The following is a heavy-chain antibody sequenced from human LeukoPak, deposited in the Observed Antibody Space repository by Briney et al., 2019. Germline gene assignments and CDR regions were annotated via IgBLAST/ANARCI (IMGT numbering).Heavy chain of an antibody. CDR3: ASDSCSTSSCRKKFDY. J-gene: IGHJ4*02. CDR1: GGSISSSSYY. D-gene: IGHD2-2*01. Sequence: PSETLSLTCTVSGGSISSSSYYWGWIRQPPGKGLEWIGSVYYSGISYYNPSLMSRVTISVDSSKDQFYLKLNSVTAADTAVYYCASDSCSTSSCRKKFDYWGQGTLVTVSS. CDR2: VYYSGIS. V-gene: IGHV4-39*07.